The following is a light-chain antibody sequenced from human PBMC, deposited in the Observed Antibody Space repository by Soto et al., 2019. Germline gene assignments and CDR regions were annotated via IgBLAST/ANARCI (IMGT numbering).Light chain of an antibody. J-gene: IGLJ2*01. CDR1: ALPKQY. V-gene: IGLV3-25*03. CDR3: QSADSSGTYPVV. Sequence: SYELTQPPSVSVSPGQTARITCSGDALPKQYAYWYQQKAGQAPVLVIYKDSERPSGIPERISGSSSGTTVTLTISGVQAEDXXDYYCQSADSSGTYPVVFGGGTKLTVL. CDR2: KDS.